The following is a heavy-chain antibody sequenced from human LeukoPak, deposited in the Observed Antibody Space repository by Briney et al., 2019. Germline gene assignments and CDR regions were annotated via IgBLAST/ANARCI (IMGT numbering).Heavy chain of an antibody. CDR2: INPSGGST. V-gene: IGHV1-46*01. CDR3: ARGANCGGDCYSWVHFDY. Sequence: GASVKVSCKAPGYTFTSYYMHWVRQAPGQGLEWMGIINPSGGSTSYAQKFQGRVTMTRDTSTSTVYMELSSLRSEDTAVYYCARGANCGGDCYSWVHFDYWGQGTLVTVSS. J-gene: IGHJ4*02. CDR1: GYTFTSYY. D-gene: IGHD2-21*02.